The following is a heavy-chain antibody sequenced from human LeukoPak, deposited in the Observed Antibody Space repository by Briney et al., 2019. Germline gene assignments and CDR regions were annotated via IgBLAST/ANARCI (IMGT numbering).Heavy chain of an antibody. Sequence: SETLSLTCAVYGGSFSDYYWNWVRLSPGKRLEWIGEIHHSGSTYYNPSLKSRVTISVDTSKNQCSLKLSSVTAADTAVYYCARVSGWNPLEAAHLDYWGQGTLVTVSS. CDR3: ARVSGWNPLEAAHLDY. D-gene: IGHD6-19*01. CDR2: IHHSGST. J-gene: IGHJ4*02. V-gene: IGHV4-34*01. CDR1: GGSFSDYY.